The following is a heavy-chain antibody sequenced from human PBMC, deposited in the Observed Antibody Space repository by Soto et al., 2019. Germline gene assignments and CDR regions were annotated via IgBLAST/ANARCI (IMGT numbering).Heavy chain of an antibody. CDR3: AREVLGGVTLSGFGQ. CDR2: IYSGGTT. Sequence: EVQLVESGGGLVQPGGSLRLSCAASGFTISSIYMTWLRQAPGKGLEWLSVIYSGGTTHYDDSAKGRFTISRDNSKNTVYLQVNSLRAEDTAGYYCAREVLGGVTLSGFGQWGQGALVIVSS. CDR1: GFTISSIY. J-gene: IGHJ4*02. D-gene: IGHD2-21*02. V-gene: IGHV3-66*01.